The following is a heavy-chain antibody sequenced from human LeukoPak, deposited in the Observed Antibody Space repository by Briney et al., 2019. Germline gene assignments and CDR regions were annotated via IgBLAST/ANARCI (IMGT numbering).Heavy chain of an antibody. CDR2: IYHSGST. V-gene: IGHV4-30-2*01. CDR3: ARAYLGDSSGYSKAFDI. CDR1: GGSISSGGYS. D-gene: IGHD3-22*01. Sequence: PSQTLSPTCAVSGGSISSGGYSWSWIRQPPGKGLEWIGYIYHSGSTYYNPSLKSRVTISVDRSKNQFSLKLSSVTAADTAVYYCARAYLGDSSGYSKAFDIWGQGTMVTVSS. J-gene: IGHJ3*02.